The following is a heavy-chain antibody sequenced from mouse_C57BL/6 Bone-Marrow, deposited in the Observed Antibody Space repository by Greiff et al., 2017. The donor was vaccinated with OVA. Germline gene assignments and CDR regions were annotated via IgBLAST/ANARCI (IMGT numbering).Heavy chain of an antibody. Sequence: QVQLQQPGAELVKPGASVKLSCKASGYTFTSYWMHWVKQRPGQGLEWIGMIHPNSGSTNYNEKFKSKATLTVDKSSSTAYMQLSSLTSEDSSVYYCARDGYYYGSRMDYWGQGTSVTVSS. CDR1: GYTFTSYW. CDR3: ARDGYYYGSRMDY. CDR2: IHPNSGST. J-gene: IGHJ4*01. D-gene: IGHD1-1*01. V-gene: IGHV1-64*01.